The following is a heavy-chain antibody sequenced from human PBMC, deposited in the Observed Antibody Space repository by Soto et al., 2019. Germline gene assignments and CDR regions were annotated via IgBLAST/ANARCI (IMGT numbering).Heavy chain of an antibody. V-gene: IGHV3-23*01. D-gene: IGHD2-15*01. Sequence: EVQLLESGGGLVQPGGSQRLSCAASGFTFSSYAMSWVRQAPGKGLEWVSAISGSGGSTYYADSVKGRFTISRDNSKNTLYLQMNSLRAEDTAVYYCAKIYCSGGSCKTTDAFDIWGQGTMVTVSS. J-gene: IGHJ3*02. CDR1: GFTFSSYA. CDR2: ISGSGGST. CDR3: AKIYCSGGSCKTTDAFDI.